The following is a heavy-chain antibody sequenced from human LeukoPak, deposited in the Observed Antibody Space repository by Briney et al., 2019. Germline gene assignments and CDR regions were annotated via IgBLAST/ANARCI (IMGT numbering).Heavy chain of an antibody. CDR3: ARGGKATVVTM. Sequence: PSETLSLACTVSGGSINSYYWSWIRQPAGKGLEWIGRIYSSGSTNYNPSLKSRVSMSVDTSKNQFSLKLTSVTAADTAVYYCARGGKATVVTMWGQGILVTVSS. J-gene: IGHJ4*02. V-gene: IGHV4-4*07. D-gene: IGHD4-23*01. CDR2: IYSSGST. CDR1: GGSINSYY.